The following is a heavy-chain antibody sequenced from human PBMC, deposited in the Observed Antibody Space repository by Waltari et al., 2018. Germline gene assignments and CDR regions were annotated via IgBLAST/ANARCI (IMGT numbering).Heavy chain of an antibody. CDR3: AREGDDNSDYFRYYFDY. CDR2: IHHSGSA. V-gene: IGHV4-34*01. D-gene: IGHD3-22*01. Sequence: HVQLQQWGIGLLNPSETLSPTCAVYDGSLTGYYWSCIRQSPGKGLEWIGEIHHSGSANYNPSLESRLSISVDTANNQFSLRLSFVTAADTAMYYCAREGDDNSDYFRYYFDYWGQGTLVTVSS. CDR1: DGSLTGYY. J-gene: IGHJ4*02.